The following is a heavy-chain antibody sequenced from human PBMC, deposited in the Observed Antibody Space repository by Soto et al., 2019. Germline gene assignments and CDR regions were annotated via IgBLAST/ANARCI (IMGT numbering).Heavy chain of an antibody. CDR1: GGSVSSGSYY. D-gene: IGHD3-10*01. CDR3: ARDRGSSAPLDC. V-gene: IGHV4-61*01. J-gene: IGHJ4*02. CDR2: IYYSGST. Sequence: SETLSLTCTVSGGSVSSGSYYWSWIRQPPGKGLEWIGYIYYSGSTNYNPSLKSRVTISVDTSKNQFSLKLSSVTAADTAVYYCARDRGSSAPLDCWGQGTLVTVSS.